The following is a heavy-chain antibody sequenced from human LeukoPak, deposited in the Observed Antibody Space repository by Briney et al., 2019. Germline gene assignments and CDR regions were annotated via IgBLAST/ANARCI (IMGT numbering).Heavy chain of an antibody. J-gene: IGHJ3*02. CDR2: ISGSGGST. D-gene: IGHD3-10*01. V-gene: IGHV3-23*01. CDR3: AKDIFSHYYGSGSYMGAGYAFDI. Sequence: GGSLRLSCAASGFTFSSYAMSWVRQAPGKGLEWVSAISGSGGSTYNADTVKGRFTISRDNSKNTLYLQMNSLRAEDTAVYYCAKDIFSHYYGSGSYMGAGYAFDIWGQGTMLSVSS. CDR1: GFTFSSYA.